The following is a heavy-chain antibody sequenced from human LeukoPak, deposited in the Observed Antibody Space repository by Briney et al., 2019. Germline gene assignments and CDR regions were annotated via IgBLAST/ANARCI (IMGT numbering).Heavy chain of an antibody. CDR2: IWYDGSNK. D-gene: IGHD3-22*01. J-gene: IGHJ4*02. V-gene: IGHV3-33*01. Sequence: GRSLRLSCAASGFTFSSYGMHWVRQAPGKGLEWVAVIWYDGSNKYYADSVKGRFTISRDNSKNTLYLQMNSLRAEDTAVYYCARDRYYYDSSGYALDYWGQGTLVTVSS. CDR1: GFTFSSYG. CDR3: ARDRYYYDSSGYALDY.